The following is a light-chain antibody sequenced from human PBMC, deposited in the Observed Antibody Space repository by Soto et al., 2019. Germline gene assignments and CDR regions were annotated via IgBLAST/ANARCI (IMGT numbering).Light chain of an antibody. CDR3: QQYMSYSRGYT. CDR2: KAS. V-gene: IGKV1-5*03. Sequence: DIQMTQSPSTLSASVGDRVTITCRASQSISSWLAWYQQKPGKAPNLLIYKASSLESGVPSRFSGSGSGTEFTLTISSLQPDDFATYYCQQYMSYSRGYTFGQGTKLEIK. CDR1: QSISSW. J-gene: IGKJ2*01.